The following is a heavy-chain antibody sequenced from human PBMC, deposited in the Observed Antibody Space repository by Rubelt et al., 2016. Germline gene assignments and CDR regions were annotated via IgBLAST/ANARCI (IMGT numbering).Heavy chain of an antibody. D-gene: IGHD6-6*01. CDR2: INPNSGGT. CDR3: ARARIAARLGYNWFDP. J-gene: IGHJ5*02. CDR1: GYIFTGYY. V-gene: IGHV1-2*06. Sequence: KASGYIFTGYYMHWVRQAPGQGLEWMGRINPNSGGTNYAQKFQGRVTMTRDTSISTAYMELSRLRSDDTAVYYCARARIAARLGYNWFDPWGQGTLVTVSS.